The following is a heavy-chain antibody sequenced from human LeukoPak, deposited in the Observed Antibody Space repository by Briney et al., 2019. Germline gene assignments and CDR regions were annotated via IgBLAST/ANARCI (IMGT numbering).Heavy chain of an antibody. J-gene: IGHJ4*02. V-gene: IGHV3-48*03. CDR1: GFTFSSYE. D-gene: IGHD3-10*01. CDR2: ISSSGSTI. Sequence: GGSLRLSCAASGFTFSSYEMNWVSQAPGKGLEWVSYISSSGSTIYYADSVKGRFTISRDNAKNSLYLQMNGLRAEDTAVYYCARGNGLPRGVPFDYWGQGTLVTVSS. CDR3: ARGNGLPRGVPFDY.